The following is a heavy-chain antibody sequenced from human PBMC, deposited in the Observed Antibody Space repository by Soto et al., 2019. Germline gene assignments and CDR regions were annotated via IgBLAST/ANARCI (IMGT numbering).Heavy chain of an antibody. V-gene: IGHV5-51*01. CDR2: IYPGDSDT. CDR1: GYSFTSYW. J-gene: IGHJ6*02. CDR3: AGGGVRGVITRTRDYYGMDV. Sequence: GESLKIXCKGSGYSFTSYWIGWVRQMPGKGLEWMGIIYPGDSDTRYSPSFQGQVTISADKSISTAYLQWSSLKASDTAMYYCAGGGVRGVITRTRDYYGMDVWGQGTTVTVSS. D-gene: IGHD3-10*01.